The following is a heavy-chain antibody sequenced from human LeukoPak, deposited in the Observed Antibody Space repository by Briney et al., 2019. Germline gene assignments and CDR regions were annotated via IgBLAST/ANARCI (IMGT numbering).Heavy chain of an antibody. D-gene: IGHD4-17*01. V-gene: IGHV1-3*01. CDR2: INAGNGNT. J-gene: IGHJ5*02. CDR3: ARDTGDYVSQFDP. CDR1: GYTFTSYA. Sequence: GASVKVSCKASGYTFTSYAMHWVRQAPGQRLEWMGWINAGNGNTKYSQKFQGRVTITRDTSAGTAYMELSSLRSEDTAVYYCARDTGDYVSQFDPWGQGTLVTVSS.